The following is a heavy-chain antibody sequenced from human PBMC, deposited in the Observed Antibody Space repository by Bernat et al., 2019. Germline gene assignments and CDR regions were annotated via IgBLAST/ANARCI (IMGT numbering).Heavy chain of an antibody. CDR2: ISTSGSTT. CDR3: ARSLVADV. J-gene: IGHJ6*04. V-gene: IGHV3-48*03. CDR1: GFTFSIYE. Sequence: EVQVVESGGGLVQPGGSLRLSCAASGFTFSIYEMNWVRQAPGRGLEWVSYISTSGSTTYYADSVKGRFTISRDNAKNSLFLQMNSLRPEDTAVYYCARSLVADVWGKGATVTVSP. D-gene: IGHD5-12*01.